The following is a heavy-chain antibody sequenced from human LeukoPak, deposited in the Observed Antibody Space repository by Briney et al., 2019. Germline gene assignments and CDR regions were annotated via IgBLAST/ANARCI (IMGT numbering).Heavy chain of an antibody. CDR1: GFTFSSYT. Sequence: GGSLRLSCAASGFTFSSYTMNWVRQAPGKGLEWVSSISSSSSYICYADSVKGQFTISRDNAKNSLYLQMNSLRADDTAVYYCARGGMVRGVSNDCWGQGTLVTVSS. J-gene: IGHJ4*02. D-gene: IGHD3-10*01. CDR2: ISSSSSYI. CDR3: ARGGMVRGVSNDC. V-gene: IGHV3-21*01.